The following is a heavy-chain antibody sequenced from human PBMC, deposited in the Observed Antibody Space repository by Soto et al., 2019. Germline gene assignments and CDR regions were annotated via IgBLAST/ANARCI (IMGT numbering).Heavy chain of an antibody. Sequence: ASVKVSCKVSGYTLTELSMHWVRQAPGKGLEWMGGFDPEDGETIYAQKFQGRVTMTEDTSTDTAYMELSSLRSEDTAVYYCATGAKQGFRFLEWRGYLDLWGRGTLVTVSS. V-gene: IGHV1-24*01. J-gene: IGHJ2*01. CDR2: FDPEDGET. CDR3: ATGAKQGFRFLEWRGYLDL. CDR1: GYTLTELS. D-gene: IGHD3-3*01.